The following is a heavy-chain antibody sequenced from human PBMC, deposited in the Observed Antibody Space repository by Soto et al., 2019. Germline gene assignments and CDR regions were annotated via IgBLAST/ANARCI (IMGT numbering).Heavy chain of an antibody. Sequence: SVKVSCKASGGTFSSYTISWVRQAPGQGLEWMGRIIPILGIANYAQKFQGRVTITADKSTSTAYMELSSLRSEDTAVYYCARIITGTTSLHYYYGMDVWGQGTTVTVSS. V-gene: IGHV1-69*02. CDR1: GGTFSSYT. CDR3: ARIITGTTSLHYYYGMDV. CDR2: IIPILGIA. J-gene: IGHJ6*02. D-gene: IGHD1-7*01.